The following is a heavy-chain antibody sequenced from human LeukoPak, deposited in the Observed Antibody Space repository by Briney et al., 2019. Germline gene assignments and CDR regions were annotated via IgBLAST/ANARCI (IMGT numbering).Heavy chain of an antibody. CDR2: IIPILGIA. D-gene: IGHD6-19*01. Sequence: SVKVSCKASGGTFSSYAISWVRQAPGQGLEWMGRIIPILGIANYAQKFQGRVTITADKSTSTAYMELSSLRSEDTAVYYCATRNLLYSSGWDDAFDIWGQGTTVTVSS. CDR3: ATRNLLYSSGWDDAFDI. V-gene: IGHV1-69*04. CDR1: GGTFSSYA. J-gene: IGHJ3*02.